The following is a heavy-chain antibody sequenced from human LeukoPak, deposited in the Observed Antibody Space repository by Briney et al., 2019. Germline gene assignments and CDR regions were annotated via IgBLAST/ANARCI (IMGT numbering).Heavy chain of an antibody. Sequence: SETLSLTCTVSGGSIRSHYWSWIRQPPGKGLEWIGYIYYSGSTNYNPSLKSRVTISVDTSKNQFSLKLSSMTAADTAVYYCARHYDSSSYWYYFDYWGQGTLVTVSS. CDR1: GGSIRSHY. V-gene: IGHV4-59*08. CDR2: IYYSGST. J-gene: IGHJ4*02. CDR3: ARHYDSSSYWYYFDY. D-gene: IGHD3-22*01.